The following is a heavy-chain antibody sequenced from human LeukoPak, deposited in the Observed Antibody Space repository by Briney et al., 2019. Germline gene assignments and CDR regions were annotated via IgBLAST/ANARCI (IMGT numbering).Heavy chain of an antibody. CDR1: GFTFSSYA. J-gene: IGHJ4*02. CDR3: ARDLAVLRFLEWLLAY. Sequence: GGSLRLSCAASGFTFSSYAMHWVRQAPGKGLEWVAVISYDGSNKYYADSVKGRFTISRDNSKNTLYLQMNSLRAEDTTVYYCARDLAVLRFLEWLLAYWGQGTLVTVSS. V-gene: IGHV3-30-3*01. D-gene: IGHD3-3*01. CDR2: ISYDGSNK.